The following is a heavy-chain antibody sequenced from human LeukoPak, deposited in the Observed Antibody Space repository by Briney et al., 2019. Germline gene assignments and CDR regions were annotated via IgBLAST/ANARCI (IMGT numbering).Heavy chain of an antibody. Sequence: GGSLRLSCAASGFTFSSYEMNWVRQAPGKGLEWVSYISSSGSTIYYADSVKGRFTISRDNSKNTLYLQMNSLRAEDTAVYYCARAPLGGMDVWGQGTTVTVSS. CDR1: GFTFSSYE. CDR3: ARAPLGGMDV. CDR2: ISSSGSTI. J-gene: IGHJ6*02. V-gene: IGHV3-48*03.